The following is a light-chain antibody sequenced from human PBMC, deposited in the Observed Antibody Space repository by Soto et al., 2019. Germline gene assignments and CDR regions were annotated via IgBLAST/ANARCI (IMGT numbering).Light chain of an antibody. CDR1: QSISNW. CDR2: DAS. Sequence: DIQMTQSPSTLPASVGDRVTITCRASQSISNWLAWYQQKPGTAPKLLIFDASSLESGTPSRFSGRRSGTQITLTINGLQPDDFATYYCQQDYNYPWTFGQGTKVDIK. J-gene: IGKJ1*01. V-gene: IGKV1-5*01. CDR3: QQDYNYPWT.